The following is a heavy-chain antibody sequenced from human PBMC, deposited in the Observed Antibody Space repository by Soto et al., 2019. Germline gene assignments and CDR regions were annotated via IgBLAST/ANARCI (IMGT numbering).Heavy chain of an antibody. CDR1: GFSFSDSA. J-gene: IGHJ4*02. V-gene: IGHV3-73*01. Sequence: GGSLRLSCAASGFSFSDSAMHWVRQASGKGLEWIARIRSKANSYLIAYDESVRGRFIISRDDSKNTAYLQMNDLNTEDTAIYYCDRGSEMGLNDYWGQGTPVTVSS. CDR3: DRGSEMGLNDY. D-gene: IGHD1-26*01. CDR2: IRSKANSYLI.